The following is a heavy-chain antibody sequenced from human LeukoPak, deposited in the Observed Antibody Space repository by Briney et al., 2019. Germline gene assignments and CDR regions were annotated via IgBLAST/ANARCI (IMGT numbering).Heavy chain of an antibody. Sequence: GGSLRLSCAASVFTFSSYAMSGVRQAPGEGRGWVSAIGGSGGSTYYADSVKGRFSISRDNFKNTAYLYMSSLRVEDTAVYYCAKDKVPDSRWQIDYWGRGTTVTVSS. J-gene: IGHJ4*02. CDR2: IGGSGGST. V-gene: IGHV3-23*01. CDR1: VFTFSSYA. CDR3: AKDKVPDSRWQIDY. D-gene: IGHD6-13*01.